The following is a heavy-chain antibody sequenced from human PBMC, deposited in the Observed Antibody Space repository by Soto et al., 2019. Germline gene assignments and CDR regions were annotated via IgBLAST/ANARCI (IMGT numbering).Heavy chain of an antibody. V-gene: IGHV3-7*05. D-gene: IGHD3-16*01. CDR1: GFIFTNHW. Sequence: EVQVVDSGGGLVQPGGSLRLSCAASGFIFTNHWMTWVRQAPGKGLEWVAIIKYDGNEKYYVDPVRGRFTISRDNAKNSVYLQMNSLRAEDTAVYFCARVKYYDRNFDYWGQGTLVTVSS. CDR2: IKYDGNEK. CDR3: ARVKYYDRNFDY. J-gene: IGHJ4*02.